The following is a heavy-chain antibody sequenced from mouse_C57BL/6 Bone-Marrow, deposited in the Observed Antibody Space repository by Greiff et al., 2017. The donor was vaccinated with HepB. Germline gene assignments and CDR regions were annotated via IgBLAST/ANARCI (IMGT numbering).Heavy chain of an antibody. CDR1: GFTFSSYA. Sequence: EVMLVESGGGLVKPGGSLKLSCAASGFTFSSYAMSWVRQTPEKRLEWVATISDGGSYTYYPDNVKGRFTISRDNAKNNLYLQMSHLKSEDTAMYYCARDPYYYGSSSYYYAMDYWGQGTSVTVSS. V-gene: IGHV5-4*01. J-gene: IGHJ4*01. CDR3: ARDPYYYGSSSYYYAMDY. D-gene: IGHD1-1*01. CDR2: ISDGGSYT.